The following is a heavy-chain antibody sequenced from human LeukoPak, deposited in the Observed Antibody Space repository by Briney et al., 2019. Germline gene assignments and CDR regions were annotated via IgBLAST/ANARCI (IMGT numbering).Heavy chain of an antibody. CDR3: ARDSITMVRGVIIKGIDY. D-gene: IGHD3-10*01. Sequence: SVKVSCKESGGTFSSYAISWVRQAPGQGLEWMGRIIPILGIANYAQKFQGRVTTTADKSTSTAYMELSSLRSEDTVVYYCARDSITMVRGVIIKGIDYWGQGTLVTVSS. J-gene: IGHJ4*02. CDR1: GGTFSSYA. V-gene: IGHV1-69*04. CDR2: IIPILGIA.